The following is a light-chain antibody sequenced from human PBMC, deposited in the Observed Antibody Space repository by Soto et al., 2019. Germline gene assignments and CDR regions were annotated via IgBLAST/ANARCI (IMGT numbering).Light chain of an antibody. CDR1: QTIGNN. CDR2: DAS. V-gene: IGKV3-15*01. J-gene: IGKJ5*01. CDR3: QQYTDWPIT. Sequence: EIVMTQSPATLSVSPGERATLSCRASQTIGNNLAWYQQKPGQAPRLLIYDASTRATGIPARFSGSGSETEFTLTISSLQSEDFAVYHCQQYTDWPITFGQGIRLAIK.